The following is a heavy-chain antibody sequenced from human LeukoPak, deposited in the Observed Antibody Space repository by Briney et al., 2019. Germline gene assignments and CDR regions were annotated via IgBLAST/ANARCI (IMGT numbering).Heavy chain of an antibody. D-gene: IGHD1-14*01. CDR1: GYTFTGYY. CDR2: INPDTGGT. V-gene: IGHV1-2*02. Sequence: GASVKVSCMHSGYTFTGYYVHCVRQAPAEGLEWMGWINPDTGGTTYAQKFQGRVTMTTDTSISTAYMELTRLMSDDTAVYYCARGSEQSPMNQPNDYWGQGTLVTVSS. CDR3: ARGSEQSPMNQPNDY. J-gene: IGHJ4*02.